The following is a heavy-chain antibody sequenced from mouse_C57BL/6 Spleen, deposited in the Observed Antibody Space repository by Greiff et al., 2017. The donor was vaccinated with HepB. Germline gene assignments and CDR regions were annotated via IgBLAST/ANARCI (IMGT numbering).Heavy chain of an antibody. D-gene: IGHD2-5*01. J-gene: IGHJ3*01. V-gene: IGHV1-9*01. CDR3: ARYYSNGGLAY. Sequence: VQLQQSGAELMKPGASVKLSCKATGYTFTGYWIEWVKQRPGHGLEWIGEILPGSGSTNYNEKFKGKATFTADTSSNTAYMQLSSLTTEEAAIYYCARYYSNGGLAYWGQGTLVTVSA. CDR2: ILPGSGST. CDR1: GYTFTGYW.